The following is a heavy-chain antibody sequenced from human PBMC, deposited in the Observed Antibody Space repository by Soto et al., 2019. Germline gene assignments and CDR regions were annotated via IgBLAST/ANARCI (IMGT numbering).Heavy chain of an antibody. CDR2: ISYDGSNK. D-gene: IGHD3-10*01. CDR3: AKETYYYGSGSYSDY. CDR1: GFTFSSYG. V-gene: IGHV3-30*18. J-gene: IGHJ4*02. Sequence: QVQLVESGGGVVQPGRSLRLSCAASGFTFSSYGMHWVRQAPGKGLEWVAVISYDGSNKYYADSVKGRFTISRDNSKNTLDLQMKSLRAEDTDVYYCAKETYYYGSGSYSDYWGQGTLVTVSS.